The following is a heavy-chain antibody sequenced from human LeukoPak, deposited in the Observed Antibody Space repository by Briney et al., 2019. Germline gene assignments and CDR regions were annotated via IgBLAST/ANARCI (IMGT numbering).Heavy chain of an antibody. CDR1: GFTFSNYA. CDR3: ARLANPSGHWD. D-gene: IGHD3-22*01. J-gene: IGHJ4*02. Sequence: QPGGSLRLSCAASGFTFSNYAMTWVRQPPGKGLEWVSTVSATAGTIFYADSVKGRFAISRDKSRNTLFLQMNSLRTEDTAIYYCARLANPSGHWDWGQGTLVTVSS. V-gene: IGHV3-23*01. CDR2: VSATAGTI.